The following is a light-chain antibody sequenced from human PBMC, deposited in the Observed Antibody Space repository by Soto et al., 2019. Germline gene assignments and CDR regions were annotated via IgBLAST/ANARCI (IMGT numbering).Light chain of an antibody. CDR3: CSYAVASSWV. CDR1: SSDVGTFNL. J-gene: IGLJ3*02. V-gene: IGLV2-23*02. Sequence: QSALTQPASVSGSPGQSITISCTGTSSDVGTFNLVSWYQQHPGKAPKLMIYEVSKRPSGVSNRFSASKYGNTASLPISGLQAEDEGDYYCCSYAVASSWVFGGGTKLTVL. CDR2: EVS.